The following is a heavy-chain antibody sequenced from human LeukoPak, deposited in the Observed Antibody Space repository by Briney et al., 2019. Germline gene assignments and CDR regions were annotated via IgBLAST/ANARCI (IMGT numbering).Heavy chain of an antibody. Sequence: SETLSLTCTVSGVSISSGLDCWAWIRQPPGGGLECMASVLYSGCSYYDLSFNGRVTLSVDTSKNQFSLRLSTVTDADTAIYCCARHTIDTSLGGVPDYFDAWGQGTPVTVSS. J-gene: IGHJ5*02. CDR3: ARHTIDTSLGGVPDYFDA. CDR1: GVSISSGLDC. V-gene: IGHV4-39*07. CDR2: VLYSGCS. D-gene: IGHD3-16*01.